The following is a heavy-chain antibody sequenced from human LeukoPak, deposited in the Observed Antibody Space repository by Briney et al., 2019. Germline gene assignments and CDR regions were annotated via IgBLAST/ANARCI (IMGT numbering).Heavy chain of an antibody. J-gene: IGHJ4*02. D-gene: IGHD3-10*01. CDR1: GFTFSDYY. CDR3: ARAPTPKETVRGVIFDY. V-gene: IGHV3-11*05. Sequence: GGSLRLSCAASGFTFSDYYMSWIRQAPGKGLEWVSHIRNTIYTNTADSVRGRFTISRDNAKNTLFLQMNSLRAEDTAVYYCARAPTPKETVRGVIFDYWGQGTPVTVSS. CDR2: IRNTIYT.